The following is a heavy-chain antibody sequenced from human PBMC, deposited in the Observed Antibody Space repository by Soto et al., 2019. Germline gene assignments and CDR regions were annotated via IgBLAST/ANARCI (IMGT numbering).Heavy chain of an antibody. D-gene: IGHD3-22*01. CDR1: GGSISSGDYY. V-gene: IGHV4-30-4*01. CDR2: IYYSGST. Sequence: SETLSLTCTVSGGSISSGDYYWSWIRQPPGKGLEWIGYIYYSGSTYYNPSLKSRVTISVDTSKNQFSLKLSSVTAADTAVYYCARGGGVVVTPLLWGQGTLVTVSS. J-gene: IGHJ4*02. CDR3: ARGGGVVVTPLL.